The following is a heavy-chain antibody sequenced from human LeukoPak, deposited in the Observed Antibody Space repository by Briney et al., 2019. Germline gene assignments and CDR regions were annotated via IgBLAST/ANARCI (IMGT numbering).Heavy chain of an antibody. J-gene: IGHJ4*02. CDR2: IKDSGSP. V-gene: IGHV4-34*01. D-gene: IGHD6-19*01. CDR1: GGSFSGYS. Sequence: PSETLSLTCAVYGGSFSGYSWTWTRQPPGKGLEWIGEIKDSGSPTFNPSLKSRVTMSVDTSNNQFSVRLSSLTAADTAVYYCARGRFSGLPRATTSQFDYWGQGTLVTVSS. CDR3: ARGRFSGLPRATTSQFDY.